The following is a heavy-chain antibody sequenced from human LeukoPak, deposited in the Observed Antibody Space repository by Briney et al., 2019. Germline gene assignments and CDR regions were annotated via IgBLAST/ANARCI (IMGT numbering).Heavy chain of an antibody. D-gene: IGHD6-13*01. V-gene: IGHV3-48*03. J-gene: IGHJ4*02. Sequence: GGSLRLSCAASGFTFSSYEMNWGRQAPGKGLEWVSYISSSGSTIYYADSVKGRFTISRDKAKNSLYLQMNSLRAEDTAVYYCARGDGYSSSWYYFDYWGQGTLVTVSS. CDR2: ISSSGSTI. CDR1: GFTFSSYE. CDR3: ARGDGYSSSWYYFDY.